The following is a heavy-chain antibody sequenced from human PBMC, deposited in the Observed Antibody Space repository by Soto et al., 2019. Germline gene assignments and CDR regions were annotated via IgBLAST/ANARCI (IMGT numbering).Heavy chain of an antibody. V-gene: IGHV1-69*13. Sequence: SVKVSCKASGGTFSSYAISWVRQAPGQGLEWMGGIIPIFGTANYAQKFQGRVTITADESTSTAYMELSSLRSEDTAVYYCARAVEYSSSSGRGYYYYGMDVWGQGTTVTVSS. CDR2: IIPIFGTA. J-gene: IGHJ6*02. CDR1: GGTFSSYA. CDR3: ARAVEYSSSSGRGYYYYGMDV. D-gene: IGHD6-6*01.